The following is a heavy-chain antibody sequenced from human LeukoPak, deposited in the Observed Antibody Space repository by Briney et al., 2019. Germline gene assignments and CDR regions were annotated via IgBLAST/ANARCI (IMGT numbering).Heavy chain of an antibody. V-gene: IGHV3-23*01. CDR1: GFTFSSYA. CDR2: ISGSGGST. Sequence: GGSLRLSCAASGFTFSSYAMSWVRQAPGKGLEWVSAISGSGGSTYYADSVKGRFTISRDNAKNSLYLQMNSLRAEDTAVYYCASDNAYYDILTGYHYWGQGTLVTVSS. CDR3: ASDNAYYDILTGYHY. J-gene: IGHJ4*02. D-gene: IGHD3-9*01.